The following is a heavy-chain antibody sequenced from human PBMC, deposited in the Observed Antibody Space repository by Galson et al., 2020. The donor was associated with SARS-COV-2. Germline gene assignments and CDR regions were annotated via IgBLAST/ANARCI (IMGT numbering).Heavy chain of an antibody. Sequence: GESLKISCKASGYTFTSYAMNWVRQAPGQGLEWMGWINTNTGNPTYAQGFTGRFVFSLDTSVSTAYLQISSLKAEDTAVYYCARDADYDILTDYLPPFDYWGQGTLVTVSS. CDR1: GYTFTSYA. CDR2: INTNTGNP. J-gene: IGHJ4*02. V-gene: IGHV7-4-1*02. CDR3: ARDADYDILTDYLPPFDY. D-gene: IGHD3-9*01.